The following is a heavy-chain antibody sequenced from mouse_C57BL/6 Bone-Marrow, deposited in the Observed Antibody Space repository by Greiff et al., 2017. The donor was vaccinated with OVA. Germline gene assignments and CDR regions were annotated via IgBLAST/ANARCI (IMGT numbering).Heavy chain of an antibody. Sequence: VQLQQSGAELVRPGASVKLSCKASGYTFTDYYINWVKQRPGQGLEWIARIYPGSGNTYYNEKFKGKATLTAEKSSSTAYMQLSSLTSEDSAVYFCAKEYALGAMDYWGQGTSVTVSS. D-gene: IGHD3-1*01. CDR3: AKEYALGAMDY. J-gene: IGHJ4*01. CDR2: IYPGSGNT. CDR1: GYTFTDYY. V-gene: IGHV1-76*01.